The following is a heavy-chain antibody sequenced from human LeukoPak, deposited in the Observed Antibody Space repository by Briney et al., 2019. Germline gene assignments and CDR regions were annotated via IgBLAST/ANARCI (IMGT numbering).Heavy chain of an antibody. CDR2: IKEDGSEK. V-gene: IGHV3-7*05. D-gene: IGHD3-10*01. CDR1: GFTFSSYW. J-gene: IGHJ4*02. Sequence: GGSLRLSCAGSGFTFSSYWMSWVRQAPGKGLEWVASIKEDGSEKYCVDSVKGRFTISRDNSKNTLYLQMNSLRAEDTAVYYCAKVWGYGSGSYYKGSYFDYWGQGTLVTVSS. CDR3: AKVWGYGSGSYYKGSYFDY.